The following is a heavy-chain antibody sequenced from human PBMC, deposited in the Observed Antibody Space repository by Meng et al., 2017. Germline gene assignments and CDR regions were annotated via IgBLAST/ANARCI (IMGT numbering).Heavy chain of an antibody. J-gene: IGHJ4*02. D-gene: IGHD3-22*01. V-gene: IGHV3-74*01. CDR2: INSDGSST. CDR1: GFTFSSYW. CDR3: ARWGPSTYYYDSSGYYGPYYFDY. Sequence: GRSLKISCAASGFTFSSYWMHWVRQAPGKGLVWVSRINSDGSSTSYADSVKGRFTISRDNAKNTLYLQMNSLRAEDTAVYYCARWGPSTYYYDSSGYYGPYYFDYWGQGTLVTVSS.